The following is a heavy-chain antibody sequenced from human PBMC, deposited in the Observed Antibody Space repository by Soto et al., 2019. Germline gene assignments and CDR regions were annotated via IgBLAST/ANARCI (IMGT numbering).Heavy chain of an antibody. CDR3: AKRRGDGYFDL. V-gene: IGHV3-23*01. CDR2: IGGTSGST. Sequence: EVQLLESGGGSVQPGVSLRLSCAASGFTFNNFVMGWVRQAPGEGLEWVSAIGGTSGSTYYADSVKGRFTISRDNAKNTLYLQLNSLRAEDTALYYCAKRRGDGYFDLWGRGTLVTVSS. J-gene: IGHJ2*01. D-gene: IGHD7-27*01. CDR1: GFTFNNFV.